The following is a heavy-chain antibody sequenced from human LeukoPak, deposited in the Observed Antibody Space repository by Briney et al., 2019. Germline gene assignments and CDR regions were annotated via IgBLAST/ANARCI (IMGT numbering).Heavy chain of an antibody. J-gene: IGHJ4*01. Sequence: PSETLSLTCAVYGGSFSGYYWSWIRQPPGKGLEWIGEINHSGSTNYNPSLKSRVTISVDTSKNQFSLKLSSVTAADTAVYYCARGHRRTAAGLDYWGQEPWSPSPQ. V-gene: IGHV4-34*01. D-gene: IGHD6-13*01. CDR1: GGSFSGYY. CDR2: INHSGST. CDR3: ARGHRRTAAGLDY.